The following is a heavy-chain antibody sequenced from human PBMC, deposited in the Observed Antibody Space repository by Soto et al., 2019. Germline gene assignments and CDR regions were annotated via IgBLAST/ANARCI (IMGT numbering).Heavy chain of an antibody. Sequence: SETLSLTCTVSGGSISSSRCHWGWIRQPPGKGLEWIASIKYSGTTFYNPSLKSRVTLSVDTSKNQFALKLSSVTAADTAVYYCASRGTTTYCSGGSCYARGFDYWGQGTLVTVS. CDR1: GGSISSSRCH. CDR2: IKYSGTT. D-gene: IGHD2-15*01. CDR3: ASRGTTTYCSGGSCYARGFDY. J-gene: IGHJ4*02. V-gene: IGHV4-39*01.